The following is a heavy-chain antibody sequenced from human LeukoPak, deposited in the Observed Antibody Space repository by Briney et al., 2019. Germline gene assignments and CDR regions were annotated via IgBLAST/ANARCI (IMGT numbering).Heavy chain of an antibody. V-gene: IGHV3-23*01. D-gene: IGHD3-22*01. J-gene: IGHJ4*02. CDR3: AKKLRGPPPSGYYEYYFDY. Sequence: PGGSLRLSCAASGYTFSSYAMSWVRQAPGKGLEWVSAISGSGGSTYYADSVKGRFTISRDNSKNTLYLQMNSLRAEDTAVYYCAKKLRGPPPSGYYEYYFDYRGQGTLVTVSS. CDR2: ISGSGGST. CDR1: GYTFSSYA.